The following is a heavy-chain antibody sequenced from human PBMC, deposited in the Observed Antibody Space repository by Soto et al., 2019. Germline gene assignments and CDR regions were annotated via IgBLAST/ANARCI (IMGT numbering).Heavy chain of an antibody. Sequence: GGALRLSFAASGFTFSSYAMIWVRQAPGKGLEWVSAISGSGGSTYYADSVKGRFTISRDNSKNTLYLQMNSLRAEDTAVYYCAKDRDYGSGSYSFYGMDVWVQGTTVTVSS. V-gene: IGHV3-23*01. CDR3: AKDRDYGSGSYSFYGMDV. CDR1: GFTFSSYA. CDR2: ISGSGGST. D-gene: IGHD3-10*01. J-gene: IGHJ6*02.